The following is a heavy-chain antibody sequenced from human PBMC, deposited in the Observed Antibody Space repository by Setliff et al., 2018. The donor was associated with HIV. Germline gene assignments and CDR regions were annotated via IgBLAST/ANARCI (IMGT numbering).Heavy chain of an antibody. V-gene: IGHV4-61*05. CDR3: AGMKIAVAGTGFDN. CDR2: VYTRGST. D-gene: IGHD6-19*01. CDR1: GASIGRRSDC. J-gene: IGHJ4*02. Sequence: SETLSLTCTVSGASIGRRSDCWGWIRQPPGKGLEWIGYVYTRGSTNYNPSLKSRVTISVDTSKNHSSLKLTSVTAADTAVYYCAGMKIAVAGTGFDNWGQGTLVTVSS.